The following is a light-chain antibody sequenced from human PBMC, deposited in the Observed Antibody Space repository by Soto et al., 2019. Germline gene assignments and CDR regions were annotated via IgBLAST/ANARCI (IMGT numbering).Light chain of an antibody. J-gene: IGKJ5*01. CDR2: YAS. CDR1: QSVSNN. Sequence: EIMMTQSPATLSVSPGESATLSCRASQSVSNNLAWYQHKPGQAPRLLIYYASTRATGITARFSGSGSGTEFTLTISSLQSEDFALYYCQQYNDWPPITFGQGTRLEIK. CDR3: QQYNDWPPIT. V-gene: IGKV3-15*01.